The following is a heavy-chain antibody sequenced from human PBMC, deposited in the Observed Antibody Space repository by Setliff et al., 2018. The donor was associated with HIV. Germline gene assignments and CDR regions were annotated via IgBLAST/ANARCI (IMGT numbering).Heavy chain of an antibody. CDR2: INHNSGGT. CDR3: ARGQYSSSSGAFDY. D-gene: IGHD6-6*01. Sequence: ASVKVSCKASGYSFTSYGFSWVRQAPGQGLEWMGWINHNSGGTNYAQKFQGRVTMTRDTSISTAYMELSRLRSDDTAVYYCARGQYSSSSGAFDYWGQGTLVTVSS. V-gene: IGHV1-2*02. J-gene: IGHJ4*02. CDR1: GYSFTSYG.